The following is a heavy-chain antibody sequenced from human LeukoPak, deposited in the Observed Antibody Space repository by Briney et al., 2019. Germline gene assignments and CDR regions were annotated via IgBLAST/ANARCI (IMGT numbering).Heavy chain of an antibody. J-gene: IGHJ4*02. Sequence: GGSLRLSCAASGFTFSDYYMSWIRQAPGKGLEWVSYISSSGSTIYYADSVKGRFTISRDNAKNSPYLQMNSLRAEDTAVYYCARDSKDIVEDDYERIDYGLNYWGQGTLVTVSS. D-gene: IGHD3-22*01. CDR3: ARDSKDIVEDDYERIDYGLNY. V-gene: IGHV3-11*01. CDR1: GFTFSDYY. CDR2: ISSSGSTI.